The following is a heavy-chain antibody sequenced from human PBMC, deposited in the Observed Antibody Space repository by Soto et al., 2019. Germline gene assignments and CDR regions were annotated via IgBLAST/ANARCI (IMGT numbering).Heavy chain of an antibody. V-gene: IGHV1-46*03. CDR2: INPGAGST. D-gene: IGHD3-9*01. CDR1: GYTFTSYL. Sequence: ASVKVSCKASGYTFTSYLLHWVRQAPGQGLEWMGIINPGAGSTTYAQNFQGRVTMTSDTSTSTVFMELSSLRSDDTAVYYCARVTVNNVLAGPFDYWGQGTLVTVSS. CDR3: ARVTVNNVLAGPFDY. J-gene: IGHJ4*02.